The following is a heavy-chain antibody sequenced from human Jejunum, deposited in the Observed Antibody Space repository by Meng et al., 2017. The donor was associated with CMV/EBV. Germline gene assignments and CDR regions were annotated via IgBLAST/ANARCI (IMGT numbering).Heavy chain of an antibody. D-gene: IGHD4-11*01. V-gene: IGHV3-43D*03. Sequence: AASGVTFDDYAMHWVRQAPGKGLEWVSLISWDGGSTYYADSVKGRFTISRDNSKNSLYLQMNSLRAEDTALYYCAKGDSVTHYFDYWGQGTLVTVSS. J-gene: IGHJ4*02. CDR2: ISWDGGST. CDR1: GVTFDDYA. CDR3: AKGDSVTHYFDY.